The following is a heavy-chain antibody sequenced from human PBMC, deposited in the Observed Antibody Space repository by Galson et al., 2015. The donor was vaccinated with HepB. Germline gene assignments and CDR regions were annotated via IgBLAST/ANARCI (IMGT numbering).Heavy chain of an antibody. J-gene: IGHJ6*02. D-gene: IGHD3-10*01. V-gene: IGHV1-69*02. CDR1: TFSSYT. CDR2: IIPILGIA. CDR3: ARGLGGSGSYLDYYGMDV. Sequence: TFSSYTISWVRQAPGQGLEWMGRIIPILGIANYAQKFQGRVTITADKSTSTAYMELSSLRSEDTAVYYCARGLGGSGSYLDYYGMDVWGQGTTVTVSS.